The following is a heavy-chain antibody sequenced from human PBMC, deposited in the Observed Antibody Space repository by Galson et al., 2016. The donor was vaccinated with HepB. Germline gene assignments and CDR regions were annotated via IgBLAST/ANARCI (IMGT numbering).Heavy chain of an antibody. Sequence: SLRLSCAASGFTFSAHDMHWVRQVTGKGLEWVSAIETAGATYYPDSVKGRFTISRDNAKNTLYLQLNSLRAEDTAVYFCARDYGYGLDVWGKGITVTVSS. CDR2: IETAGAT. CDR1: GFTFSAHD. D-gene: IGHD3-16*01. CDR3: ARDYGYGLDV. V-gene: IGHV3-13*01. J-gene: IGHJ6*04.